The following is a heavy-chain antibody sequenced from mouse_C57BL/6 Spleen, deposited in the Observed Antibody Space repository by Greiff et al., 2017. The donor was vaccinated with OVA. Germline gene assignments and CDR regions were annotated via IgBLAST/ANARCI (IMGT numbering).Heavy chain of an antibody. V-gene: IGHV1-26*01. Sequence: EVKLQQSGPELVKPGASVKISCKASGYTFTDYYMNWVKQSHGKSLEWIGDINPNNGGTSYNQKFKGKATLTVDKSSSTAYMELRSLTSEDSAVYYCAKTAQATRGWYFDVWGTGTTVTVSS. CDR2: INPNNGGT. D-gene: IGHD3-2*02. CDR3: AKTAQATRGWYFDV. J-gene: IGHJ1*03. CDR1: GYTFTDYY.